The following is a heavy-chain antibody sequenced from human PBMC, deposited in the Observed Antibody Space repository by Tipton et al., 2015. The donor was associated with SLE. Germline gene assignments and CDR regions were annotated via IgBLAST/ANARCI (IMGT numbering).Heavy chain of an antibody. CDR2: VDPNGKST. D-gene: IGHD4-23*01. CDR3: AKVVKEPPSFAFDM. CDR1: GFTFSKFW. Sequence: SLRLSCAASGFTFSKFWMHWVRQSPEKGLVWVSRVDPNGKSTRYADSVKGRFTVARDNAKNTLFLQMNSLRIEDTAVYYCAKVVKEPPSFAFDMWGQGTMVTVSS. V-gene: IGHV3-74*01. J-gene: IGHJ3*02.